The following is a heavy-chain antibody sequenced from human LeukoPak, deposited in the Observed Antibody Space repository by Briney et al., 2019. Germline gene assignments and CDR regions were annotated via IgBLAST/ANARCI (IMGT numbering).Heavy chain of an antibody. CDR3: ARDLGITFGGVIVYYYYGMTS. CDR1: GFTFSSYG. D-gene: IGHD3-16*02. Sequence: GGSLRLSCAASGFTFSSYGMHWVRQAPGKGLEWVAVIWYDGSNKYYADSVKGRFTISRDNSKNTLYLQMNSLRAEDTAVYYCARDLGITFGGVIVYYYYGMTSGAKGPRSPSP. CDR2: IWYDGSNK. J-gene: IGHJ6*02. V-gene: IGHV3-33*01.